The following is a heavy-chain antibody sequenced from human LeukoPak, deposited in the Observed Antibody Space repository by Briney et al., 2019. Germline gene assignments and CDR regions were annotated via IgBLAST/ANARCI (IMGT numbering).Heavy chain of an antibody. CDR3: ARGRYCSGGSCYPQNYYGMDV. CDR1: GGSFSGYY. V-gene: IGHV4-34*01. J-gene: IGHJ6*02. Sequence: PSETLSLTCAVYGGSFSGYYWSWIRQPPGKGLEWIGEINHSGSTNYNPSLKSRVTISVDTSKNQFSLKLSSVTAADTAVYYCARGRYCSGGSCYPQNYYGMDVWGQGTTVTVSS. CDR2: INHSGST. D-gene: IGHD2-15*01.